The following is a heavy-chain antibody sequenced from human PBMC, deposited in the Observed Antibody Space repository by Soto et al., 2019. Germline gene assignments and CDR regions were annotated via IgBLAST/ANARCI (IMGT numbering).Heavy chain of an antibody. V-gene: IGHV3-74*03. J-gene: IGHJ4*02. CDR1: GFTFSMYW. Sequence: EVPLVESGGGLVQPGGSLRLSCAASGFTFSMYWMHWVRQAPGKGLLWVSRINGDGTDTTYADSVKGRFTISRDNAKNTVYLQMNGLRAEDTAVYYCAREVGRGSGSYYLDYWGQETLVTVSS. CDR3: AREVGRGSGSYYLDY. D-gene: IGHD3-16*01. CDR2: INGDGTDT.